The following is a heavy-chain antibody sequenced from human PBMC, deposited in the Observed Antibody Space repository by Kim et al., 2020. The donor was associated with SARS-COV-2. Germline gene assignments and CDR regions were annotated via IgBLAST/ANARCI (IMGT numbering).Heavy chain of an antibody. J-gene: IGHJ4*02. Sequence: DSVKGRLTISRDNSKNTPYLQMNSLRAEDTAVYYCAKDRYYYDSSGYSDYWGQGTLVTVSS. V-gene: IGHV3-23*01. CDR3: AKDRYYYDSSGYSDY. D-gene: IGHD3-22*01.